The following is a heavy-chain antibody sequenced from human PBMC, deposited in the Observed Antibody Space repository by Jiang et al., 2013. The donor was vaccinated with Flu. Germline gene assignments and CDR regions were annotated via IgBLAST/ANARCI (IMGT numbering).Heavy chain of an antibody. J-gene: IGHJ4*02. CDR1: GGSISSSSYY. CDR3: ARVIAYYYDSSGLHPLDY. V-gene: IGHV4-39*07. D-gene: IGHD3-22*01. CDR2: IYYSGST. Sequence: PGLVKPSETLSLTCTVSGGSISSSSYYWGWIRQPPGKGLEWIGSIYYSGSTYYNPSLKSRVTISVDTSKNQFSLKLSSVTAADTAVYYCARVIAYYYDSSGLHPLDYWGQGTLVTVSS.